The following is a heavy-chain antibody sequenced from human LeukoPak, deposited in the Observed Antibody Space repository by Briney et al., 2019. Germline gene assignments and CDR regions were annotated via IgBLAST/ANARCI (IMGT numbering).Heavy chain of an antibody. D-gene: IGHD3-22*01. CDR2: IYYSGST. CDR1: GGSISSYY. J-gene: IGHJ6*03. V-gene: IGHV4-59*01. Sequence: PSETLSLTCTVSGGSISSYYWSWIRQPPGKGLEWIGYIYYSGSTNYNPSLKSRVTISVDTSKNQFSLKLSSVTAADTAVYYCARDSGYEGYYYMDVWGKGTTVTVSS. CDR3: ARDSGYEGYYYMDV.